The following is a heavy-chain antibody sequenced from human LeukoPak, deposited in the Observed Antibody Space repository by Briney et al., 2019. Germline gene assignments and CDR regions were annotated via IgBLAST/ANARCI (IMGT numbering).Heavy chain of an antibody. D-gene: IGHD3-10*01. J-gene: IGHJ4*02. Sequence: GGSLRLSCAASGFTFSSYAMSWVRQAPGKGLERVSAISGSGGSTYYADSVKGRFTISRDNSKNTLYLQMNSLRAEDTAVYYCAKDQELLWFGEPFDYWGQGTLVTVSS. CDR3: AKDQELLWFGEPFDY. V-gene: IGHV3-23*01. CDR2: ISGSGGST. CDR1: GFTFSSYA.